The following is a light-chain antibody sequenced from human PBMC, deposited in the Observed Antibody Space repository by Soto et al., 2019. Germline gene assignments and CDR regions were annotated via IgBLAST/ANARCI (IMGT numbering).Light chain of an antibody. V-gene: IGKV3-20*01. CDR2: GAS. CDR1: QSVSNNY. CDR3: QQYGSSPRT. J-gene: IGKJ1*01. Sequence: ILCTQSPGTLSLSRGERATLSCTASQSVSNNYLAWYQQKPGQAPKLLIYGASNRATGIPDRFSGSGSGTDFTLTISRLEPEDFAVYYCQQYGSSPRTFGQGTKVDIK.